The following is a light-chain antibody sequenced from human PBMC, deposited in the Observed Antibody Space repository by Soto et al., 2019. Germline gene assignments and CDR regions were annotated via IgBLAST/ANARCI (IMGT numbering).Light chain of an antibody. J-gene: IGKJ1*01. CDR2: TAS. CDR1: QRINNL. Sequence: DIQLTQSPSSLTASVGDSVTSTCRASQRINNLLNWYQQKPGKAPKLLIHTASSLQSGVPSRFSGSGSGTEFTLTIRSLQPDDFATYYCQHYKMYSPWTLGQGTKVDIK. V-gene: IGKV1-5*01. CDR3: QHYKMYSPWT.